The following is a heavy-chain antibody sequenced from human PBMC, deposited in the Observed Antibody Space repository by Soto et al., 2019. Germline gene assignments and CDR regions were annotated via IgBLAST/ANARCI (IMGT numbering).Heavy chain of an antibody. D-gene: IGHD3-16*01. Sequence: QVQLVQSGAEVKKPGSSVKVSCKASGGTFSSYSINWVRQAPGQGLEWMGGIIPIFGTANYAQKFQGRVTLTADESTSTAHIELSSLRNEDTAVYYCARPFQSWPGGWYFELWGRGTLVTVSS. V-gene: IGHV1-69*01. CDR1: GGTFSSYS. CDR2: IIPIFGTA. CDR3: ARPFQSWPGGWYFEL. J-gene: IGHJ2*01.